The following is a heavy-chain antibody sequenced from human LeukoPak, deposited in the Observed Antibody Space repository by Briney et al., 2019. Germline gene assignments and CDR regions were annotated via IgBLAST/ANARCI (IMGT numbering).Heavy chain of an antibody. Sequence: GGSLRLSCAASGFTFSSYSMNWVRQAPGKGLEWVSSISSSSSYIYYADSVKGRFTISRDNAKNSLYLQMNSLRAEDTAVYCCAIAIFGVVPDYWGRGTLVTVSS. CDR3: AIAIFGVVPDY. CDR2: ISSSSSYI. CDR1: GFTFSSYS. V-gene: IGHV3-21*01. D-gene: IGHD3-3*01. J-gene: IGHJ4*02.